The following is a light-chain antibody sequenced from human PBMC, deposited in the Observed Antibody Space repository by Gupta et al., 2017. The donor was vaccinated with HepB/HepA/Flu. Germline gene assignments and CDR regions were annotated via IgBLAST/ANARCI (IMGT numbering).Light chain of an antibody. Sequence: DIQMTQSPSTLSASVGDRVTITCRASQTINTWLAWYQQKPGKAPNLLIYKASSLQSGVPSRCSGGGSGTEFTLTSSSLQPDDSATYHCQQYNSLPYTFGQGTKLEIK. CDR2: KAS. CDR1: QTINTW. V-gene: IGKV1-5*03. CDR3: QQYNSLPYT. J-gene: IGKJ2*01.